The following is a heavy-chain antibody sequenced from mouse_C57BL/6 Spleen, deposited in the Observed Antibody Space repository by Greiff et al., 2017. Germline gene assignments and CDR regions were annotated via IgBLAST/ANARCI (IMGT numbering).Heavy chain of an antibody. CDR1: GYAFSSYW. D-gene: IGHD1-1*01. CDR2: IYPGDGDT. J-gene: IGHJ1*03. Sequence: VQLQQSGAELVKPGASVKISCKASGYAFSSYWMNWVKQRPGKGLEWIGQIYPGDGDTNYNGKFKGKATLTADKSSSTAYMQLSSLTSEDSAVYFCARRNYYCSSYWYFDVWGTGTTVTVSS. V-gene: IGHV1-80*01. CDR3: ARRNYYCSSYWYFDV.